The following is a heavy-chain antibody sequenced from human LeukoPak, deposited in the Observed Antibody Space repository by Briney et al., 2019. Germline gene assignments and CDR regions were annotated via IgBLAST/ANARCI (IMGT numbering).Heavy chain of an antibody. CDR1: GFTFSSYE. J-gene: IGHJ4*02. V-gene: IGHV3-48*03. D-gene: IGHD3-10*01. CDR3: ARRSRGTGSWYYFDY. CDR2: ISNSGNTI. Sequence: GGSLRLSCAASGFTFSSYEMNWVRQAPGKGLEWVSYISNSGNTIYYADSVKGRFTISRDNAKNSLYLQMNSLRAEGTAVYYCARRSRGTGSWYYFDYWGQGTLVTVSS.